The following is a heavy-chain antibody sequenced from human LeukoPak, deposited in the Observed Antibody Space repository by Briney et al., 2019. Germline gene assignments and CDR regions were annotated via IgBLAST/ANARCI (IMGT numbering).Heavy chain of an antibody. Sequence: PSETLSLTCGVSGGSIISTNWWSWVRQPPGKGLEWIGEIYHSGSTKYNPSLKSRVTISIDKSKNQFSLKLTSMTAADTAVYYCAKVTPDSSGTRFDYWGQGTLVTVSS. CDR3: AKVTPDSSGTRFDY. J-gene: IGHJ4*02. V-gene: IGHV4-4*02. CDR2: IYHSGST. CDR1: GGSIISTNW. D-gene: IGHD3-22*01.